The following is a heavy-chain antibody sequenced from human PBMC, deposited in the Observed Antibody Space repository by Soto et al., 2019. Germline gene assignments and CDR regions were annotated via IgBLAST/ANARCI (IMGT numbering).Heavy chain of an antibody. Sequence: ASVKVSCKVSGYTLTELSMHWVRQAPGKGLEWMGGFDPEDGETIYAQKFQGRVTMTEDTSTDTAYMELSSLRSEDTAVYYCATGDHCSGGSCYFIPFDYWGQGTLVTVSS. J-gene: IGHJ4*02. V-gene: IGHV1-24*01. D-gene: IGHD2-15*01. CDR2: FDPEDGET. CDR1: GYTLTELS. CDR3: ATGDHCSGGSCYFIPFDY.